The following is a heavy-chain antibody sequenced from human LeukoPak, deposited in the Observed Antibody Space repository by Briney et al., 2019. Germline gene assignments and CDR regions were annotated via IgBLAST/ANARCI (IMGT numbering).Heavy chain of an antibody. Sequence: GGSLRLSCAASGFTFSNYAMHWVRQAPGEGLEYVSAISSNGGSTYYADSVKGRFTISRDNSKNTLFLQMGSLRVEDMAMYYCANDGTGVHVWTPEAFDLWGPGTMVIVSS. J-gene: IGHJ3*01. CDR1: GFTFSNYA. V-gene: IGHV3-64*02. CDR3: ANDGTGVHVWTPEAFDL. D-gene: IGHD1-1*01. CDR2: ISSNGGST.